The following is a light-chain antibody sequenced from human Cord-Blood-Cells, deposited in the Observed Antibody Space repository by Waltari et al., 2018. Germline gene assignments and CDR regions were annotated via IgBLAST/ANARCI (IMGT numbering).Light chain of an antibody. CDR3: QQYGSSPIT. J-gene: IGKJ5*01. CDR1: KSVSSSD. Sequence: EIVLTQSPGTLSLSPGERATLSCRASKSVSSSDLAWYQQKPGQAPRLLIYGASSRATGIPDRFSGSGSGTDFTLTISRLEPEDVAVYYCQQYGSSPITFGQGTRLEIK. V-gene: IGKV3-20*01. CDR2: GAS.